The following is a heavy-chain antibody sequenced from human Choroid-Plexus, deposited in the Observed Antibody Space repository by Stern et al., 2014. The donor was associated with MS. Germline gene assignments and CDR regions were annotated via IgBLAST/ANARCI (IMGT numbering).Heavy chain of an antibody. D-gene: IGHD4-17*01. J-gene: IGHJ4*02. CDR3: ARARVGDYARSHHLDS. V-gene: IGHV3-21*01. CDR1: GFTFSHYS. CDR2: ISNNSTHT. Sequence: VQLVESGGGLVKPGESLRLSCDASGFTFSHYSINWVRQAPGKGLEWMSSISNNSTHTYYADPVEGRLTISIATAKCSGSLHIVSLRAEDTAVYYFARARVGDYARSHHLDSWGQGTLVTVSS.